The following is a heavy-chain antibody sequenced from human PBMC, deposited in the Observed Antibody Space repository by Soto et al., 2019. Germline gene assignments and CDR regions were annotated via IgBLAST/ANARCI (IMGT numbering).Heavy chain of an antibody. Sequence: QVQLVQSGAEVKKPGSSVKVSCKASGGTFSSYAISCVRQAPGQGLEWMGGIIPIFGTANYAQKFQGRVTIIADDSTSTAYMELSSLRSENTAVYYCARPGGRWDYYYGMDVWGQGTTVTVSS. J-gene: IGHJ6*02. CDR3: ARPGGRWDYYYGMDV. CDR1: GGTFSSYA. CDR2: IIPIFGTA. D-gene: IGHD3-10*01. V-gene: IGHV1-69*12.